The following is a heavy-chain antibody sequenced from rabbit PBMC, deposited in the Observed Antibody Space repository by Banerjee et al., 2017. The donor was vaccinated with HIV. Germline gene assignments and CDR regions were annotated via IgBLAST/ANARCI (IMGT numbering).Heavy chain of an antibody. CDR1: EFSFSYSYW. CDR3: ARGGGL. V-gene: IGHV1S45*01. J-gene: IGHJ3*01. CDR2: IYVGSGGGT. Sequence: QEQLEESGGDLVKPEGSLTLTCTASEFSFSYSYWICWVRQAPGKGLEWIACIYVGSGGGTKYASWVNGRFTISRSTSLNTVTLQLNSLTAADTATYFCARGGGLWGQGTLVTVS.